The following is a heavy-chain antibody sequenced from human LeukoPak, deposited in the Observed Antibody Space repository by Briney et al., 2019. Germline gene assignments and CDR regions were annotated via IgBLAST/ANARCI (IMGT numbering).Heavy chain of an antibody. CDR1: GFTFSSYE. Sequence: GGSLRPSCAVSGFTFSSYEVNGVRQSPGKAREWVSYISRSGGTIYYADSVKGRFPISRDNAKNSLYLQMNSLRAKATAVYYCARAVLYYYYGMDVWGQGTTVTVSS. J-gene: IGHJ6*02. V-gene: IGHV3-48*03. CDR3: ARAVLYYYYGMDV. CDR2: ISRSGGTI.